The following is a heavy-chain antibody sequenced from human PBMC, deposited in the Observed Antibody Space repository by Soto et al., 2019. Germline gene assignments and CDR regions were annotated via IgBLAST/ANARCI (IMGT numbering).Heavy chain of an antibody. Sequence: GGSLRLSCAASRFSFSSYAMNWVRQAPGKGLEWVSSISGGGGGTHYGDSVKGRFTISRDNSKNTLYLRMNSLRAEDTAMYYCAKERLDSPGWGAFDIWGQGTMVTVSS. D-gene: IGHD3-16*01. CDR2: ISGGGGGT. V-gene: IGHV3-23*01. CDR1: RFSFSSYA. J-gene: IGHJ3*02. CDR3: AKERLDSPGWGAFDI.